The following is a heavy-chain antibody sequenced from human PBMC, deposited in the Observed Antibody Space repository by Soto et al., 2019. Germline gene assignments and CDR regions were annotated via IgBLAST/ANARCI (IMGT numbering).Heavy chain of an antibody. D-gene: IGHD3-16*01. V-gene: IGHV4-59*01. CDR1: GGSISSYY. CDR3: ARVGPGGYFDD. CDR2: IYYSGST. J-gene: IGHJ4*02. Sequence: SETLSLTCTVSGGSISSYYWSWIRQPPGKGLEWIGYIYYSGSTNYNPSLKSRVTISVDTSKNQFSLKLSSVTAADTAVYYCARVGPGGYFDDWGQGTLVTVSS.